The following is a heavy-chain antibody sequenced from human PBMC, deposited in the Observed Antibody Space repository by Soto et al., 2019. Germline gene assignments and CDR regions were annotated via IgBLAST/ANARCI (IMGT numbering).Heavy chain of an antibody. J-gene: IGHJ5*02. CDR1: GGSIRSSSYY. D-gene: IGHD7-27*01. Sequence: QLQLQESGPGLEKPSETLSLTCTVSGGSIRSSSYYWGWIRQPPGKGLEWVGTIYHSGSTYHNPALKRRGTISKNTSKNQFSLKLTSVTAADTPVYSCAGSDSMNWDRGFDHWGQGTLVTVSS. V-gene: IGHV4-39*01. CDR3: AGSDSMNWDRGFDH. CDR2: IYHSGST.